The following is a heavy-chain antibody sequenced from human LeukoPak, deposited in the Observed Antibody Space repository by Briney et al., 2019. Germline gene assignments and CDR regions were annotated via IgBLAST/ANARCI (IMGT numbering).Heavy chain of an antibody. Sequence: GGSLRLSCAASGFTFSSYGMHWVRQAPGKGLEWVAFIRYDGSNKYYADSVKGRFTISRDNSKNTLYLQMNSLRAEDTAVYYCARLYSTGWYGGPDNWGQGTLVVVSS. CDR1: GFTFSSYG. D-gene: IGHD6-19*01. J-gene: IGHJ4*02. CDR2: IRYDGSNK. V-gene: IGHV3-30*02. CDR3: ARLYSTGWYGGPDN.